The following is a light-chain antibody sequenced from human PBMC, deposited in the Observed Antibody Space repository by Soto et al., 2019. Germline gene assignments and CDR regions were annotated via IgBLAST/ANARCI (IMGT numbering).Light chain of an antibody. CDR2: DAS. CDR3: QQFDDLPYT. Sequence: DIQMTQSPSSLSASVGDRVTITCQASQDISSYLNWYQQKPAKAPKLLIYDASNLETGVPSRFSGSGSGTDFTLTISGLHPEDIATYYCQQFDDLPYTFGQGTKLEIK. J-gene: IGKJ2*01. V-gene: IGKV1-33*01. CDR1: QDISSY.